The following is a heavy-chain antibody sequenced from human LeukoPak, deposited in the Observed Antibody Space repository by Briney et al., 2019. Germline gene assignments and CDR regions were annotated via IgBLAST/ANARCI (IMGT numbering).Heavy chain of an antibody. J-gene: IGHJ4*02. CDR3: ARDRGPWNDFWSGYFDY. V-gene: IGHV3-30*09. CDR1: GFTFSNFA. Sequence: GGSLRLSCVASGFTFSNFAMHWVRQAPGKGLAWVAVISHDERNKYYAASVKGRFAISRDNSNNVLYLQMHSLTPEDTAVYYCARDRGPWNDFWSGYFDYWGQGTLVTVSS. D-gene: IGHD3-3*01. CDR2: ISHDERNK.